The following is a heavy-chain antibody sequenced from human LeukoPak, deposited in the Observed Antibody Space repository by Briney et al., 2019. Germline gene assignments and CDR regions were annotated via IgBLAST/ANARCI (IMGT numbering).Heavy chain of an antibody. V-gene: IGHV1-46*01. D-gene: IGHD3-22*01. CDR2: INPSGGST. CDR1: GYTFTSYY. CDR3: ARDGLGSSGYRNWFDP. J-gene: IGHJ5*02. Sequence: ASVKVSCKASGYTFTSYYMHWVRQAPGQGLGWMGTINPSGGSTSYAQKFQGRVTMTRDTSTSTVYMELSSLRSEDTAVYYCARDGLGSSGYRNWFDPWGQGTLVTVSS.